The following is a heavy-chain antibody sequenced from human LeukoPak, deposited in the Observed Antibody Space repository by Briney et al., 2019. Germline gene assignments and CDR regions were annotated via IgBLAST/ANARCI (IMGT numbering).Heavy chain of an antibody. CDR2: ISSSSSFI. D-gene: IGHD6-13*01. CDR1: GFTFSSYS. J-gene: IGHJ6*04. V-gene: IGHV3-21*01. CDR3: TRDDTMYSSSWYNYYYYGMDV. Sequence: GGSLRLSCVASGFTFSSYSMNWVRQAPGKGLEWVASISSSSSFIYYADSVKGRFTISRDNAKNSLYLQMNSLRDEDTAVYYCTRDDTMYSSSWYNYYYYGMDVWGKGPTVTVSS.